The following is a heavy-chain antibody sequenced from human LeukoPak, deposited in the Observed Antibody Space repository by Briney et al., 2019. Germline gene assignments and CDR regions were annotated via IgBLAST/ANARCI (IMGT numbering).Heavy chain of an antibody. CDR2: IYHSGST. Sequence: PSETLSLTCAVSGYSISSGYYWGWIRQPPGKGLEWIGSIYHSGSTYYNPSLKSRVTISVDTSKNQFSLKLSSVTAADTAVYYCARVSSSGKWELQSYYYYYMDVWGKGTTVTVSS. D-gene: IGHD1-26*01. CDR1: GYSISSGYY. V-gene: IGHV4-38-2*01. J-gene: IGHJ6*03. CDR3: ARVSSSGKWELQSYYYYYMDV.